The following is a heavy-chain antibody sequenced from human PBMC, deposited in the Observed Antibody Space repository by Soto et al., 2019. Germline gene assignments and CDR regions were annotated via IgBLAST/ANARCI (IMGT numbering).Heavy chain of an antibody. CDR3: AKDWDIVVVTAIRYGMDV. V-gene: IGHV3-30*18. CDR2: ISYDGSNK. CDR1: GFTFSSYG. J-gene: IGHJ6*02. Sequence: QVQLVECGGGVVQPGRSLRLSCAASGFTFSSYGMHWVRQAPGKGLEWVAVISYDGSNKYYADSVKGRFTISRDNSKNTLYLQMNSLRAEDTAVYYCAKDWDIVVVTAIRYGMDVWGQGTTVTVSS. D-gene: IGHD2-21*02.